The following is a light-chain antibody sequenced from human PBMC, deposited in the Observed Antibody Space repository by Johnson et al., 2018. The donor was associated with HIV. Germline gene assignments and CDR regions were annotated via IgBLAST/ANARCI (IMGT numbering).Light chain of an antibody. Sequence: QSVLTQPPSVSAAPGQKVTISCSGSSSNIGNNYVSWYQQLPGTAPKLLIYDNNKRPPGIPDRFSGSKSGTSATLGITGLQTGDEADYYCGTWDSSLNVFGTGTKVTVL. J-gene: IGLJ1*01. V-gene: IGLV1-51*01. CDR2: DNN. CDR3: GTWDSSLNV. CDR1: SSNIGNNY.